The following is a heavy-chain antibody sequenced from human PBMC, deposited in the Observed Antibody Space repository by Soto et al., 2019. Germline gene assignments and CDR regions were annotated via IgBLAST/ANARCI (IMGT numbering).Heavy chain of an antibody. D-gene: IGHD3-16*01. CDR3: AKARLWGGDGYNSYYYNAMDV. J-gene: IGHJ6*02. CDR1: GYTFTSYD. CDR2: MNPNSGNT. Sequence: GASVKVSCKASGYTFTSYDINWVRQATGQGLEWMGWMNPNSGNTGYAQKFQGRVTMTRNTSISTAYMELSSLRSEDTALYYCAKARLWGGDGYNSYYYNAMDVWGQGTTVTVSS. V-gene: IGHV1-8*01.